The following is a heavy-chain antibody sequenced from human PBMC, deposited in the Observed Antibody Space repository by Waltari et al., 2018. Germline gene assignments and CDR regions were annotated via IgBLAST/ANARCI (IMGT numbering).Heavy chain of an antibody. V-gene: IGHV3-53*02. Sequence: EVRLVETGGGLIQPGGSLRLSCAASRFTVRRNYMSWVRQAPGKGLEWVSVLYSGGSTFYADSVKGRFTISRDSSKNTLYLQMNSLRAEDTAVYYCAGDRPLDYWGQGTLVTVSS. CDR2: LYSGGST. CDR3: AGDRPLDY. CDR1: RFTVRRNY. J-gene: IGHJ4*02.